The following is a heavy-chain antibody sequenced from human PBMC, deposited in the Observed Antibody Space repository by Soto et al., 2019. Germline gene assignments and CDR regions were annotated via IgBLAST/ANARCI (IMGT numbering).Heavy chain of an antibody. CDR3: AKVPLRPYYLDY. CDR2: ISARGVST. CDR1: GFIFNNYA. Sequence: EVQLLDSGGGLAQPGGSLRVTCAASGFIFNNYAMNCVRQAPGERLQWVAGISARGVSTYYTDSVKGRFIISRDNSKNTLFLQMNSLRAEDTAIYYCAKVPLRPYYLDYWGLGTLVSVSS. V-gene: IGHV3-23*01. J-gene: IGHJ4*02. D-gene: IGHD4-17*01.